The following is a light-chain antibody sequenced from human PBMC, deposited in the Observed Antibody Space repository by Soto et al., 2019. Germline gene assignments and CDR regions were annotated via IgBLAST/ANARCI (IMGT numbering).Light chain of an antibody. CDR3: QQYGSSTWT. V-gene: IGKV3D-20*01. CDR1: QSVSSSY. CDR2: DAS. J-gene: IGKJ1*01. Sequence: IVLTQSPGTLSLSPWERATLSCRASQSVSSSYLAWYQQKPGLAPRLLIYDASSRATGIPDRFSGSGSGTDFTLTISRLEPEDFAVYYCQQYGSSTWTFGQGTKADI.